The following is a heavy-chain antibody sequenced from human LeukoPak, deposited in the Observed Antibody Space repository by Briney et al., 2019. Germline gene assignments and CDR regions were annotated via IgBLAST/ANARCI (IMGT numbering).Heavy chain of an antibody. CDR1: GGSISSYY. CDR3: ARFSRITWGDWGDAFDI. D-gene: IGHD2-21*02. J-gene: IGHJ3*02. CDR2: IYTSGST. V-gene: IGHV4-4*07. Sequence: SETLSLTCTVSGGSISSYYWSWIRQPAGKGLEWIGRIYTSGSTNYNPSLKSRVTMSVDTSRNQFSLRLSSVTAADTAVYYCARFSRITWGDWGDAFDIWGQGTTVIVSS.